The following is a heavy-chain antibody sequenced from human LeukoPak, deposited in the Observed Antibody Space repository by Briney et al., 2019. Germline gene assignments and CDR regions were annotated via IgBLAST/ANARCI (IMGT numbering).Heavy chain of an antibody. CDR2: IYTTGTT. V-gene: IGHV4-4*07. Sequence: SETLSLTCTVSGGSINSYFWGWVRQPAGKGLEWIGRIYTTGTTPFNPSLRSRLTMSVDTSKNLFSLNLSSVTAADTAVYYCARQGYGASWYHLDYWGRGTLVTVSS. J-gene: IGHJ4*02. CDR3: ARQGYGASWYHLDY. CDR1: GGSINSYF. D-gene: IGHD6-13*01.